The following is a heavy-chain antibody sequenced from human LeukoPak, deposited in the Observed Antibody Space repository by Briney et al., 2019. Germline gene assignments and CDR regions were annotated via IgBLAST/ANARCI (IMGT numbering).Heavy chain of an antibody. J-gene: IGHJ4*02. CDR2: IYYSGST. CDR1: GGSISSYY. D-gene: IGHD5-12*01. CDR3: ARCTRAYSGYDPLSC. Sequence: SETLSLTCTVSGGSISSYYWSWVRQPPGKGLEWIGYIYYSGSTNYNPSLKSRVTISVETSKNQFSLKVISVTAADTAVYYCARCTRAYSGYDPLSCWGRGTLVSVCS. V-gene: IGHV4-59*01.